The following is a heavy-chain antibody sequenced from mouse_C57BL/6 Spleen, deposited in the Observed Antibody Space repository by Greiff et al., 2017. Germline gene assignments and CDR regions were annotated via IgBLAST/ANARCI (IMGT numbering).Heavy chain of an antibody. CDR2: INPNNGGT. V-gene: IGHV1-18*01. D-gene: IGHD2-5*01. Sequence: EVQLQQSGPELVKPGASVKIPCKASGYTFTDYNMDWVKQSHGKSLEWIGDINPNNGGTIYNQKFKGKATLTVEKSSSTAYMELRSLTSEDTAVYYGAREGYSTLFAYWGQGTLVTVSA. CDR1: GYTFTDYN. J-gene: IGHJ3*01. CDR3: AREGYSTLFAY.